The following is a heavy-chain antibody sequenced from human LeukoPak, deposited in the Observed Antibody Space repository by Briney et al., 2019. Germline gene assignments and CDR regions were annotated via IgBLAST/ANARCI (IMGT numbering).Heavy chain of an antibody. J-gene: IGHJ4*02. CDR1: GFTFSSYW. V-gene: IGHV3-7*01. CDR3: ARTPGYSSGWYGTYKPPTQYFDY. D-gene: IGHD6-19*01. CDR2: IKQDGSEK. Sequence: TGGSLRLSCAASGFTFSSYWMSWVRQAPGKGLEWVANIKQDGSEKYYVDSVKGRFTISRDNAKNSLYLQMNSLRAEDTAVYYCARTPGYSSGWYGTYKPPTQYFDYWGQGTLVTVSS.